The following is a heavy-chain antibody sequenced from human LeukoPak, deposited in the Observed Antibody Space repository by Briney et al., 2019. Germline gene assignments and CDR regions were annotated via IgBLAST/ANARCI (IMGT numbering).Heavy chain of an antibody. CDR2: IYYSGST. V-gene: IGHV4-39*01. CDR1: GGSISSSSYY. CDR3: ARKKKIYGSGSSQIDP. D-gene: IGHD3-10*01. J-gene: IGHJ5*02. Sequence: SETLSLTCTVSGGSISSSSYYWGWIRQPPGKGLEWVGSIYYSGSTYYNPSLKSRVTISVDTSKNQFSLKLSSVTAADTAVYYCARKKKIYGSGSSQIDPWGQGTLVTVSS.